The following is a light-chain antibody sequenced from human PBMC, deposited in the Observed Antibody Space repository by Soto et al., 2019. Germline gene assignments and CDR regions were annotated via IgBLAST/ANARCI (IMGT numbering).Light chain of an antibody. Sequence: LTQPASVSGSPGQSITISCTGTSSDVGNYNLVSWYQQHPGKAPKLMIYEGSKRPSGVSNRFSGSKSGNTASLTISILQAEDEADYYCCSYAGSSTYVFGTGT. J-gene: IGLJ1*01. CDR1: SSDVGNYNL. CDR3: CSYAGSSTYV. CDR2: EGS. V-gene: IGLV2-23*01.